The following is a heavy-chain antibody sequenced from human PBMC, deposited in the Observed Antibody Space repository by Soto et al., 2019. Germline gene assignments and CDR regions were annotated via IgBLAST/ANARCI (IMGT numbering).Heavy chain of an antibody. D-gene: IGHD3-10*01. J-gene: IGHJ5*02. CDR3: ANGSGSYPWFDP. CDR1: GFTFSSYG. V-gene: IGHV3-30*18. CDR2: ISYDGSNK. Sequence: PGGSLRLSCAASGFTFSSYGMHWVRQAPGKGLEWVAVISYDGSNKYYADSVKGRFTISRDNSKNTLYLQMNSLRAEDTAVYYCANGSGSYPWFDPWGQGTLVTV.